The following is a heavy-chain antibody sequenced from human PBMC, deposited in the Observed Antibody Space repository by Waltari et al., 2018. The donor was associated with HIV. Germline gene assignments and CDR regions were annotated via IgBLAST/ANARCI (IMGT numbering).Heavy chain of an antibody. CDR2: RSAFSGNT. CDR1: GYTFSRYA. V-gene: IGHV1-18*01. Sequence: QVQLVQSGAEVKKPGASVKVSCTASGYTFSRYAITWVRQAPGQGLKWLGWRSAFSGNTKYAREVQGRATMTTDTSTNTAYMELESLTSDDTAIFYCARTTIFGVDTYYFDYWGQGTLVTVSS. J-gene: IGHJ4*02. CDR3: ARTTIFGVDTYYFDY. D-gene: IGHD3-3*01.